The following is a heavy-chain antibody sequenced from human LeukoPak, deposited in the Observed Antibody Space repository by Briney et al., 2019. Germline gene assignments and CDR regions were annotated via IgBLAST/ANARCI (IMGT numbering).Heavy chain of an antibody. D-gene: IGHD3-22*01. V-gene: IGHV4-39*01. CDR3: ARHGNVYSYYDSRTYDAFDI. CDR2: IYHSGST. J-gene: IGHJ3*02. Sequence: PSETLSLTCTVSGGSISSSSYYWGWIRQPPGKGLEWIGSIYHSGSTYYNPSLKSRVTISVDTSKNQFSLKLSSVTAADTTVNYCARHGNVYSYYDSRTYDAFDIWGQGTMVTVSS. CDR1: GGSISSSSYY.